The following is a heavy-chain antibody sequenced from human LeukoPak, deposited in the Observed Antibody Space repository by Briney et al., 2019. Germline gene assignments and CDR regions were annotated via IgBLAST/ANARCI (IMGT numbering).Heavy chain of an antibody. CDR3: ARVDTTVPLLAYYYGLDV. CDR1: GYTFTGYY. Sequence: ASVKVSCTASGYTFTGYYIHWVRQAPAQGLEWMGWLNPSSGGTNYAQKFQGRVTMARDTSISTAYMELTRLRSDDSAVYYCARVDTTVPLLAYYYGLDVWGQGTTVTVS. V-gene: IGHV1-2*02. D-gene: IGHD1-1*01. J-gene: IGHJ6*02. CDR2: LNPSSGGT.